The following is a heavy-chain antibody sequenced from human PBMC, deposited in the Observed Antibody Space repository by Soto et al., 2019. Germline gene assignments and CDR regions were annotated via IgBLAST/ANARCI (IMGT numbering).Heavy chain of an antibody. CDR2: INHSGST. CDR1: GGSFSGYY. D-gene: IGHD6-19*01. V-gene: IGHV4-34*01. CDR3: ARAGQWLVHYYYGMDV. J-gene: IGHJ6*02. Sequence: SETLSLTCAVYGGSFSGYYWSWIRQPPGKGLEWIGEINHSGSTNYNPSLKSRVTISVDTSKNQFSLKLSSVTAAETAVYYCARAGQWLVHYYYGMDVWGQGTTVTVSS.